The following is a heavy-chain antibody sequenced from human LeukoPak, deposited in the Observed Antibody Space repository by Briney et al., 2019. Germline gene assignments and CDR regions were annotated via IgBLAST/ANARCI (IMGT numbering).Heavy chain of an antibody. CDR3: ARDFGEMPNY. V-gene: IGHV1-46*01. Sequence: ASVKVSCKASGYTFTRYYMHWVRQAPGQGLEWMGIIDPSGGSTSYAQNFQGGVTMTRDATTSTVYLELSSLRSEDTAVYYCARDFGEMPNYWGQGTLVTVSS. CDR2: IDPSGGST. CDR1: GYTFTRYY. D-gene: IGHD5-24*01. J-gene: IGHJ4*02.